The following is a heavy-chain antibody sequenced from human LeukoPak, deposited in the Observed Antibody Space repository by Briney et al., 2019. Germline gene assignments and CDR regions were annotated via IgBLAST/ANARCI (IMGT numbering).Heavy chain of an antibody. J-gene: IGHJ4*02. Sequence: GGSLRLSCAASGFTFSSYWMHWVRQAPGKGLEWVSVIYAGGSTYYADSVKGRFTISRDTSKNTLYLQMNSLRAEDTAVYYCARPTVAGIFDYWGQGTLVTVSS. V-gene: IGHV3-66*04. CDR1: GFTFSSYW. CDR3: ARPTVAGIFDY. CDR2: IYAGGST. D-gene: IGHD6-19*01.